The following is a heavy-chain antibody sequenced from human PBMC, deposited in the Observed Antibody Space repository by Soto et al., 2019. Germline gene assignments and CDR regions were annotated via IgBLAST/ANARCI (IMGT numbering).Heavy chain of an antibody. Sequence: SQTLSLTCVISGDIVSSTSAAWEWIRQSPSRGLEWLGRTRYTSKWSYEYALSVKGRITISPDTSKNHFSLQLDSVTPEDTAVYYCVRVDWNDEASWGKGTLVTVSS. D-gene: IGHD1-1*01. V-gene: IGHV6-1*01. J-gene: IGHJ4*02. CDR2: TRYTSKWSY. CDR1: GDIVSSTSAA. CDR3: VRVDWNDEAS.